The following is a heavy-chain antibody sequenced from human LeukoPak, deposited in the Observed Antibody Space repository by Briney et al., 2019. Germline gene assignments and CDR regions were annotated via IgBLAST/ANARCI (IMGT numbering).Heavy chain of an antibody. CDR3: AKVSAARNPYYYYYMDV. CDR2: ISGSGGST. Sequence: GGSLRLSCAASGFTFSSYAMSWVRQAPGKGLEWVSAISGSGGSTYYADSVKGRSTISRDNSKNTLYLQMNSLRAEDTAVYYCAKVSAARNPYYYYYMDVWGKGTTVTVSS. V-gene: IGHV3-23*01. D-gene: IGHD6-6*01. J-gene: IGHJ6*03. CDR1: GFTFSSYA.